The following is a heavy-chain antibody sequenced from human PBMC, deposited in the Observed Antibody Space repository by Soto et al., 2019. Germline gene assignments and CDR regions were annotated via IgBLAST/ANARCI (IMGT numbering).Heavy chain of an antibody. CDR1: GFTFSSYS. J-gene: IGHJ4*02. V-gene: IGHV3-21*01. Sequence: EVQLVESGGGLVKPGGSLRLSCAASGFTFSSYSMNWVRQAPRKGLEWVSSISSSSSYIYYADSVKGRFTISRDNAKNSLYLQMNSLRAEDTAVYYCARDFTIFGVVVPFDYWGQGTLVTVSS. CDR3: ARDFTIFGVVVPFDY. CDR2: ISSSSSYI. D-gene: IGHD3-3*01.